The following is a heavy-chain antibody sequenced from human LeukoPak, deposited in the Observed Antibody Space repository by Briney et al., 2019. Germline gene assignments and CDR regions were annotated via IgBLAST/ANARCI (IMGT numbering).Heavy chain of an antibody. CDR2: IYYSGST. CDR3: ARGYCTNGICHPFDY. Sequence: SETLSLTCTVSGGSISSSSYYWGWIRQPPGKGLEWIGSIYYSGSTYYNPSLKSRVTISVDTSKNQFSLKLSSVTAADTAVYYCARGYCTNGICHPFDYWGQGTLVTVSS. V-gene: IGHV4-39*01. J-gene: IGHJ4*02. CDR1: GGSISSSSYY. D-gene: IGHD2-8*01.